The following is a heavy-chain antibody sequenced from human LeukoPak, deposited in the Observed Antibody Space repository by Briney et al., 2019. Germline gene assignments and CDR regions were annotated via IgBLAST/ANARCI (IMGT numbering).Heavy chain of an antibody. Sequence: ASVKVSCKASGYTFTSYGISWVRQAPGQGLEWMGWISGYNGNTHYAQKVQGRVTMTTDTSTSTAYMELSNLRSDDTAVYYCARDFPDYYDNMKVDYWGQGTPVTVSS. D-gene: IGHD3-22*01. CDR3: ARDFPDYYDNMKVDY. V-gene: IGHV1-18*01. CDR2: ISGYNGNT. J-gene: IGHJ4*02. CDR1: GYTFTSYG.